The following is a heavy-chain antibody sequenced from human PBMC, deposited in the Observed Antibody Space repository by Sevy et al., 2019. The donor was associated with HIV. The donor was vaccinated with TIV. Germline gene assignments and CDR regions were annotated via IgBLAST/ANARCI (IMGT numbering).Heavy chain of an antibody. CDR1: GYIFTGYY. CDR2: INPNSGGT. J-gene: IGHJ3*02. D-gene: IGHD4-17*01. CDR3: ARELDYGRWGRSFDI. V-gene: IGHV1-2*02. Sequence: ASVKVSCKASGYIFTGYYMHWVRQAPGQGLEWMGWINPNSGGTNYAQKFQGRVTMTGDTSISTAYMELNRLRSDDTAVYYCARELDYGRWGRSFDIWGQGKTVSVSS.